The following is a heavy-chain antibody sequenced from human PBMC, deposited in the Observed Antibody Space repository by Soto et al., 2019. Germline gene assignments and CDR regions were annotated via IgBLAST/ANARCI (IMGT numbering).Heavy chain of an antibody. Sequence: SETLSLTCTVSGGSISSYYWSWIRQPPGQGLEWTGYIYYSGSTNYNPSLKSRVTISVDTSKNQFSLKLSSVTAADTAVYYCARDYLVDYSKWGYYYYGMDVWGQGTTVTVSS. V-gene: IGHV4-59*01. CDR2: IYYSGST. D-gene: IGHD4-4*01. CDR3: ARDYLVDYSKWGYYYYGMDV. J-gene: IGHJ6*02. CDR1: GGSISSYY.